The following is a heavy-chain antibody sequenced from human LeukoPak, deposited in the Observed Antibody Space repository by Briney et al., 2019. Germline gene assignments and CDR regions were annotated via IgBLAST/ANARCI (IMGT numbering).Heavy chain of an antibody. J-gene: IGHJ6*02. CDR2: INSDGSRT. Sequence: GGSLRLPCAASGFTFKNYWMFWVRQAPGKGLVWVARINSDGSRTNYADSVKGRFTVSRDNAKNTVYLQMSRLRADDTALYYCAKQYCTATSCGGMDVWGRGTTVTVSS. CDR3: AKQYCTATSCGGMDV. V-gene: IGHV3-74*01. CDR1: GFTFKNYW. D-gene: IGHD2-8*01.